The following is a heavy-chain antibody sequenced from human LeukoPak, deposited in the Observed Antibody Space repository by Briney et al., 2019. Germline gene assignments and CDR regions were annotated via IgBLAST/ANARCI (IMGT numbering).Heavy chain of an antibody. CDR2: VNPNSGNT. J-gene: IGHJ4*02. CDR3: ARLTSIAAAGNDY. D-gene: IGHD6-13*01. CDR1: GYTFTSYD. Sequence: ASVKVSCKASGYTFTSYDINWVRQATGQGLEWMGWVNPNSGNTGYAQKFQGRVTMTRNTSISTAYMELSSLRSEDTAVYYCARLTSIAAAGNDYWGQGTLVTVSS. V-gene: IGHV1-8*01.